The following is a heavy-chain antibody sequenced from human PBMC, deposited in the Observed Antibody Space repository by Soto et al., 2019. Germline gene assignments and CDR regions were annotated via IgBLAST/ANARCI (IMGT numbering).Heavy chain of an antibody. CDR1: GYTFTGYY. V-gene: IGHV1-2*04. Sequence: ASVKVSCKASGYTFTGYYMHWVRQAPGQGLEWMGWINPNSGGTNYAQKFQGWVTMTRDTSISTAYMELSRLRSDDTAVYYCARDSRDIVVVPAAMMGVVYGMDVWGLGTTVTVSS. CDR2: INPNSGGT. CDR3: ARDSRDIVVVPAAMMGVVYGMDV. D-gene: IGHD2-2*01. J-gene: IGHJ6*02.